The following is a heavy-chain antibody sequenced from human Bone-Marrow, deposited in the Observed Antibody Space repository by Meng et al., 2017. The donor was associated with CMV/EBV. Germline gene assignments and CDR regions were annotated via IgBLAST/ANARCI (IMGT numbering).Heavy chain of an antibody. CDR2: IYHSGST. CDR1: GGSISSSNW. V-gene: IGHV4-4*02. CDR3: ARGGSHTYYDFWSGSNWFDP. J-gene: IGHJ5*02. Sequence: GSLRLSCAVSGGSISSSNWWSWVRQPPGKGLEWIGEIYHSGSTNYNPSLKSRVTISVDKSKNQFSLKLSSVTAADTAVYYCARGGSHTYYDFWSGSNWFDPWGQGTLVTVSS. D-gene: IGHD3-3*01.